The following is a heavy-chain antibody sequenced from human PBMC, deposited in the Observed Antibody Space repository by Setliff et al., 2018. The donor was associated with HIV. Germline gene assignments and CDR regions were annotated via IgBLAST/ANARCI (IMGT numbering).Heavy chain of an antibody. CDR2: INPNRGGT. J-gene: IGHJ5*02. D-gene: IGHD1-26*01. CDR3: ARGGWDLWWFDP. V-gene: IGHV1-2*02. CDR1: GYTLTELS. Sequence: ASVKVSCKVAGYTLTELSMHWVRQAPGKGLEWMGWINPNRGGTNYAQKFQGRATMTRDTSIRRAYMELSRLRSDDTAVYYCARGGWDLWWFDPWGQGTLVTVSS.